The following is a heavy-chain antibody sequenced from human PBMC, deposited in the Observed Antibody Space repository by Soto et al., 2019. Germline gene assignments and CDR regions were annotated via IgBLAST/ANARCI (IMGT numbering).Heavy chain of an antibody. CDR1: GYTFTGYA. Sequence: DSVKVSCKASGYTFTGYARHWVRQAPGQRLEWMGWINAGNGNTKYSQKFQGRVTITRDTSASTAYMELSSLRSEDTAVYYCARAVAVPADFDYWGQGTLVTVSS. D-gene: IGHD6-19*01. CDR3: ARAVAVPADFDY. J-gene: IGHJ4*02. CDR2: INAGNGNT. V-gene: IGHV1-3*01.